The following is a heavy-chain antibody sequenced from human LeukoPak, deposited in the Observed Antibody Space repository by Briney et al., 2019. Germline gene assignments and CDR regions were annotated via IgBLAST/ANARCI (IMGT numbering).Heavy chain of an antibody. CDR1: GGSISSYY. CDR3: ARDQLYCSSTSCYLRYFDY. CDR2: IYTSGST. Sequence: SETLSLTCTVSGGSISSYYWSWIRQPAGKGLEWIGRIYTSGSTNYNPSLKSRVTMSVDTSKNQFFLKLSSVTAADTAVYYCARDQLYCSSTSCYLRYFDYWGQGTLVTVSS. J-gene: IGHJ4*02. V-gene: IGHV4-4*07. D-gene: IGHD2-2*01.